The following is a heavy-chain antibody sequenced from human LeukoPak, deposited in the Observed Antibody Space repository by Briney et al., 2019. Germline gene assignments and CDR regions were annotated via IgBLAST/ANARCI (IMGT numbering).Heavy chain of an antibody. D-gene: IGHD3-10*01. V-gene: IGHV4-34*01. J-gene: IGHJ5*02. Sequence: SETLSLTCDVNSGSFSGYYWTWIRQPPGMGLEWIGEINSGGSTNYNPSPKTRVTISIDTSKNQFSLNLNSLTAADTAVYYCARRSYGSGRSYNWFDPWGQGTLVTVSS. CDR3: ARRSYGSGRSYNWFDP. CDR1: SGSFSGYY. CDR2: INSGGST.